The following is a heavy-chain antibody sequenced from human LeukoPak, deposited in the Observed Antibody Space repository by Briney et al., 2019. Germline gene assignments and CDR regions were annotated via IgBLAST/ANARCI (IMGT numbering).Heavy chain of an antibody. J-gene: IGHJ6*03. CDR3: AIRYGLGEKYYYYYYMDV. Sequence: ASVKVSCKASGYTFTSYDINWVRQATGQGLEWMGWMNPNSGNTGYAQKFQGRVTMTRSTSISTAYMELSSLRSEDTAVYYCAIRYGLGEKYYYYYYMDVWGKGTTVTVSS. V-gene: IGHV1-8*01. CDR2: MNPNSGNT. CDR1: GYTFTSYD. D-gene: IGHD3-16*01.